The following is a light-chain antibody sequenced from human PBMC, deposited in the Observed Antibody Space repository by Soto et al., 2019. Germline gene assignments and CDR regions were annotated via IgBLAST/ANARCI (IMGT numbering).Light chain of an antibody. CDR1: QSVSRSN. Sequence: MVLTQSPCTLSLSPGEGATVSCMASQSVSRSNFAWHQQKPGQAPRLLIYGASNRATGIPDRFSGSGSGTDFTLTISRLEPEDSAVYYCQQYGSSPLTFGGGTKVDIK. V-gene: IGKV3-20*01. J-gene: IGKJ4*01. CDR2: GAS. CDR3: QQYGSSPLT.